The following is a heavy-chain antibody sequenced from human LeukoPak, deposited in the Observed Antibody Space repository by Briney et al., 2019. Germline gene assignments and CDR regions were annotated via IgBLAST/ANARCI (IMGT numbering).Heavy chain of an antibody. CDR1: GDSIGTGSYY. Sequence: PSETLSLSCTVSGDSIGTGSYYWTWIRQPPGTRLEWIAYIFYSGITNYNPSLKSRVTVSVDTSKNQFSLKLSSVTAADTAVYYCTRAFCSSTTCQGGRFGMDVWGKGTTVTVSS. CDR2: IFYSGIT. CDR3: TRAFCSSTTCQGGRFGMDV. V-gene: IGHV4-61*01. J-gene: IGHJ6*04. D-gene: IGHD2-2*01.